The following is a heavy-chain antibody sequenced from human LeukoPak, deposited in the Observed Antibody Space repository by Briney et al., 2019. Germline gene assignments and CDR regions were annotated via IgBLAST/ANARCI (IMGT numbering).Heavy chain of an antibody. V-gene: IGHV4-39*01. J-gene: IGHJ4*02. CDR2: IYYSGST. Sequence: SETLSLTCTVSGGSISSSSYYWGWIRQPPGKGLEWIGSIYYSGSTYYNPSLKSRVTISVDTSKNQFSLKLSSVTAADTAVYYCASVPSGYSSGWYLGSGYYFDYWGQGTLVTVSS. D-gene: IGHD6-19*01. CDR1: GGSISSSSYY. CDR3: ASVPSGYSSGWYLGSGYYFDY.